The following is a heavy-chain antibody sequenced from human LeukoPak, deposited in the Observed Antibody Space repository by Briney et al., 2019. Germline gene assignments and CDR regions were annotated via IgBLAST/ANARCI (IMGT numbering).Heavy chain of an antibody. CDR2: IGSSGDTI. V-gene: IGHV3-48*03. CDR1: GLTFRSYE. J-gene: IGHJ4*02. D-gene: IGHD3-22*01. Sequence: GGSLRLSCAASGLTFRSYEMNWVRQTPGKGLEWISYIGSSGDTIYYADSVKGRFTVSRDNGKISLYLQMNSLRVEDSAIYYCARGYYDSGDYYQAFDSWGQGILVTVSS. CDR3: ARGYYDSGDYYQAFDS.